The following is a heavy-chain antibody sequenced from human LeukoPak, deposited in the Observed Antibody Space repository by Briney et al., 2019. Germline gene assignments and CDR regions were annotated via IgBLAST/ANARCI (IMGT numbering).Heavy chain of an antibody. CDR2: ISSSSSYI. CDR3: ARDELGYCSSTSCPRNYGMDV. Sequence: KPGGSLRLSCAASGFTFSSYSMNWVPQAPGKGLEWVSSISSSSSYIYYADSVKGRFTISRDNAKNSLYLQMNSLRAEDTAVYYCARDELGYCSSTSCPRNYGMDVWGKGTTVTVSS. V-gene: IGHV3-21*01. J-gene: IGHJ6*04. CDR1: GFTFSSYS. D-gene: IGHD2-2*03.